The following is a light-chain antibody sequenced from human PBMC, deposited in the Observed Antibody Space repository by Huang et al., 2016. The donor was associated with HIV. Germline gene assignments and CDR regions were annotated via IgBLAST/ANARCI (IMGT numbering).Light chain of an antibody. V-gene: IGKV3-15*01. CDR3: QQYNNWPYT. J-gene: IGKJ2*01. Sequence: EIVMTQSPATLSVSPGERATLSCRARQSVSRNLAWHQQKPGQAPRLLIYGTSTRATGIPARFSGSGSGTEFTLTISSLQSEDFAVYYCQQYNNWPYTFGQGTKLEIK. CDR2: GTS. CDR1: QSVSRN.